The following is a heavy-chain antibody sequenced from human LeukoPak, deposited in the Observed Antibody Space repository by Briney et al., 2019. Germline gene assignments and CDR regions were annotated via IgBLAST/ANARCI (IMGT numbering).Heavy chain of an antibody. V-gene: IGHV3-23*01. J-gene: IGHJ1*01. CDR1: GFTFSSYA. D-gene: IGHD3-22*01. CDR2: ISGSGGST. Sequence: GGSLRLSCAASGFTFSSYAMNWVRQAPGKGLEWVSAISGSGGSTYYADSVKGRFTISRDNSKNTLYLQMNSLRAEDTAVYYCAKGYYDSSAYYAEYFQHWGQGTLVTVSS. CDR3: AKGYYDSSAYYAEYFQH.